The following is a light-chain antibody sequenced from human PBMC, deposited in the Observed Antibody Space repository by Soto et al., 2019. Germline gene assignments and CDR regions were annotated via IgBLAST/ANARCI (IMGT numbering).Light chain of an antibody. CDR2: TSS. V-gene: IGKV1-39*01. CDR1: QPIREY. J-gene: IGKJ1*01. Sequence: DIQMTQSPSSLSASVGDRVIIACRISQPIREYLNWYQQKPGKAPSLLIYTSSNLQTGVPSRFSGSGSGTHFTLTINSLQPEDFATYYCQQSYNTARTFGQGTKVDIK. CDR3: QQSYNTART.